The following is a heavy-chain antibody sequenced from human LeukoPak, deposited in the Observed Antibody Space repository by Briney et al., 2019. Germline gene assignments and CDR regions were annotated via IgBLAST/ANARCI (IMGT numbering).Heavy chain of an antibody. CDR2: INPNSGGT. CDR3: ARDLMVRGVIYYYYYGMDA. Sequence: GASVKVSCKASGYTFTGYYMHWVRQAPGQGLEWMGRINPNSGGTNYAQKFQGRVTMTRDTSISTAYMELSRLRSDDTAVYYSARDLMVRGVIYYYYYGMDAWGQGTTVTVSS. D-gene: IGHD3-10*01. V-gene: IGHV1-2*06. J-gene: IGHJ6*02. CDR1: GYTFTGYY.